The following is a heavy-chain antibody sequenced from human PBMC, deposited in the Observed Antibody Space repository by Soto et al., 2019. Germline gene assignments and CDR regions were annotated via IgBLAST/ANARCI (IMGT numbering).Heavy chain of an antibody. Sequence: GGSLRLSCAASGFTFSSYAMSWVRQAPGKGLEWVSAISGSGGSTYYADSVKGRFAISRDNSKNTLYLQMNSLRAEDTAVYYCATTVVPAAIFDYWGQGTLVTVSS. J-gene: IGHJ4*02. D-gene: IGHD2-2*01. CDR3: ATTVVPAAIFDY. CDR2: ISGSGGST. CDR1: GFTFSSYA. V-gene: IGHV3-23*01.